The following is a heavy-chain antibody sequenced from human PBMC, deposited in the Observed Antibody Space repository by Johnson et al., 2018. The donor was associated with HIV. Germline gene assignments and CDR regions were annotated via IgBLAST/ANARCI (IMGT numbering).Heavy chain of an antibody. CDR2: ISYDGSNK. J-gene: IGHJ3*02. V-gene: IGHV3-30-3*01. CDR1: GFTFSSYA. CDR3: ARDRAVAATSGAGAFDI. Sequence: QVQLVESGGGVVRPGGSLRLSCAASGFTFSSYAMHWVRQAPGKGLEWVAVISYDGSNKYYADSVKGRFPISRDNSKNTLYLQMNSLRAEDTAVYYCARDRAVAATSGAGAFDIWGQGTMVTVSS. D-gene: IGHD2-15*01.